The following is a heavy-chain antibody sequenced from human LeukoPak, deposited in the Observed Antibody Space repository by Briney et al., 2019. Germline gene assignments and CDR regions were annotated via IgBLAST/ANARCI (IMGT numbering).Heavy chain of an antibody. CDR3: ARDRLTLYYYGMDV. D-gene: IGHD1-20*01. Sequence: ASVKVSCKASGYTFTGYYMHWVRQAPGQGLEWMGWINPNSGGTNYAQKFQGRVTMTRDTSISTAYMELSRLRSDDTAVYYCARDRLTLYYYGMDVWGQGTTVTVS. CDR1: GYTFTGYY. J-gene: IGHJ6*02. CDR2: INPNSGGT. V-gene: IGHV1-2*02.